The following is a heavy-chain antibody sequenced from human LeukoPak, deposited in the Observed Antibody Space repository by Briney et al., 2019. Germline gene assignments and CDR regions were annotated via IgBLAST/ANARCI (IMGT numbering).Heavy chain of an antibody. D-gene: IGHD2-15*01. CDR1: GFTFSSFS. CDR3: ARDQCSGANCQVALDY. J-gene: IGHJ4*02. CDR2: ITSSGTDI. V-gene: IGHV3-21*01. Sequence: TGGSLRLSCAASGFTFSSFSMNWVRQAPGKGLEWVSSITSSGTDIYYADSVKGRFTISRDNAKNSLYLQMNSLRAEDTAVYYCARDQCSGANCQVALDYWGQGTLVTVSS.